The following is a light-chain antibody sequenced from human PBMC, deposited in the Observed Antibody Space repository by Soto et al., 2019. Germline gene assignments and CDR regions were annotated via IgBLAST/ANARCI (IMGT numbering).Light chain of an antibody. CDR1: QSVSRY. V-gene: IGKV3-11*01. CDR2: DAS. Sequence: EIVLSQSPATLSLSPGEIATLSCSASQSVSRYLAWYQQNPGQAPRLLIYDASNRATGIPARFSGSGSGTDFTLTISSLEPEDFAVYYCQQRSNWPPITFGQGTRLEVK. J-gene: IGKJ5*01. CDR3: QQRSNWPPIT.